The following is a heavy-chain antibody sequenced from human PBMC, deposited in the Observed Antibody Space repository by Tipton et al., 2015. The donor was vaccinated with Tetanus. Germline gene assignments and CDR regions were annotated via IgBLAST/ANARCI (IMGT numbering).Heavy chain of an antibody. CDR1: GGSFSSFY. CDR2: IYYNGNT. CDR3: ARGRTMSGVVAPFDL. Sequence: TLSLTCAVSGGSFSSFYWSWIRQPPGKGLEWIGNIYYNGNTYYLSSLKTRVTISADTSKNQFSLRVRSVTAADTAVYYCARGRTMSGVVAPFDLWGQGTQVTVSS. D-gene: IGHD3-3*01. V-gene: IGHV4-59*04. J-gene: IGHJ4*02.